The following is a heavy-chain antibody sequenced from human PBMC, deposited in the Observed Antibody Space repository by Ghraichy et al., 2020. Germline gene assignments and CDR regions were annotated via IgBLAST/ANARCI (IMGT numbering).Heavy chain of an antibody. CDR3: AGQSGIAAAGYDY. V-gene: IGHV4-39*01. Sequence: ESLNISCTVSGGSISSSSYYWGWIRQPPGKGLEWIGSIYYSGSTYYNPSLKSRVTISVDTSKNQFSPKLSSVTAADTAVYYRAGQSGIAAAGYDYWGQGTLVTVSS. CDR1: GGSISSSSYY. CDR2: IYYSGST. D-gene: IGHD6-13*01. J-gene: IGHJ4*02.